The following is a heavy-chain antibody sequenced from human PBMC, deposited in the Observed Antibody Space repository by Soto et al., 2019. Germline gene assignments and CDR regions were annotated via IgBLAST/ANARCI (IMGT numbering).Heavy chain of an antibody. J-gene: IGHJ4*02. CDR2: IIPIFGTA. V-gene: IGHV1-69*05. CDR3: ASTSGSYFRFDY. D-gene: IGHD1-26*01. Sequence: SVKVSCKASGGTFSSYAISWVRQAPGQGLEWMGGIIPIFGTANYAQKFQGRVTITTDESTSTAYMELRSLRSDDTAVYYCASTSGSYFRFDYWGQGTMVTVSS. CDR1: GGTFSSYA.